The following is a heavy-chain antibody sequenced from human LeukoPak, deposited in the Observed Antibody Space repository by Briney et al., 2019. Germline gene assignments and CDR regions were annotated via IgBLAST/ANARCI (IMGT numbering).Heavy chain of an antibody. Sequence: GGSLRLSCAASGFIFSNYWMHWDRQSPGKGLVWVSRVKSDGTITSYADSVKGRFTISRDNAKNTLYLQMNSLRVEDTAVYYCVRVMPVAGSDSWGQGTLVTVSS. CDR2: VKSDGTIT. CDR1: GFIFSNYW. D-gene: IGHD6-19*01. J-gene: IGHJ4*02. V-gene: IGHV3-74*01. CDR3: VRVMPVAGSDS.